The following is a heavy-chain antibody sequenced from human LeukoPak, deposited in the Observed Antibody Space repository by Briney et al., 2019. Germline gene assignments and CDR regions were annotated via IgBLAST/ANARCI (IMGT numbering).Heavy chain of an antibody. D-gene: IGHD3-16*02. V-gene: IGHV3-30*18. CDR3: AKDKAESYLFDY. CDR1: GFTFSNYA. CDR2: TSYDESDK. J-gene: IGHJ4*02. Sequence: GRSLRLSCAASGFTFSNYAMHWVRQAPGKGLEWEAVTSYDESDKYYADSVKGRFTISRDNSKNTLYLHMNSLRAEDTAVYYCAKDKAESYLFDYWGQGTLVTVSP.